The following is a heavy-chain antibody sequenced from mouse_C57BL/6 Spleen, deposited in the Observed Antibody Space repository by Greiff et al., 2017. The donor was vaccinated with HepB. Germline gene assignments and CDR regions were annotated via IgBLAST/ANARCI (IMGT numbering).Heavy chain of an antibody. CDR2: INPSNGGT. D-gene: IGHD1-1*01. J-gene: IGHJ2*01. Sequence: QVHVKQPGTELVKPGASVKLSCKASGYTFTSYWMHWVKQRPGQGLEWIGNINPSNGGTNYNEKFKSKATLTVDKSSSTAYMQLSSLTSEDSAVYYCARYYGSFYYFDYWGQGTTLTVSS. V-gene: IGHV1-53*01. CDR1: GYTFTSYW. CDR3: ARYYGSFYYFDY.